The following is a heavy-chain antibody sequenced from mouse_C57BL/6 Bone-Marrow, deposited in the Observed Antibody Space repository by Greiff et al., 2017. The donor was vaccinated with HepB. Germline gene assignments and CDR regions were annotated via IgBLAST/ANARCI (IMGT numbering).Heavy chain of an antibody. Sequence: EVQGVESGGGLVKPGGSLKLSCAASGFTFSDYGMHWVRQAPEKGLEWVAYISSGSSTIYYADTVKGRFTISRDNAKNTLFLQMTSMRSEDTAMYYCSRRDYGSSSWFAYWGQGTLVTVSA. J-gene: IGHJ3*01. CDR1: GFTFSDYG. CDR3: SRRDYGSSSWFAY. V-gene: IGHV5-17*01. CDR2: ISSGSSTI. D-gene: IGHD1-1*01.